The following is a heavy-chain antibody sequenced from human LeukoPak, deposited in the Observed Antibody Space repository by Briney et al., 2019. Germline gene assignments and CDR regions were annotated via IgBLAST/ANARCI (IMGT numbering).Heavy chain of an antibody. V-gene: IGHV3-7*01. CDR2: IKQDGGEK. J-gene: IGHJ4*02. CDR1: GFTFSSYW. CDR3: ARDPGGARIGY. Sequence: GGSLRLSCAASGFTFSSYWMSWVRQAPGKGLEWVANIKQDGGEKHYVDSVKGRFTISRDNAKNSLYLQMNSLRAEDTAVYYCARDPGGARIGYWGQGTLVTVSS. D-gene: IGHD1-26*01.